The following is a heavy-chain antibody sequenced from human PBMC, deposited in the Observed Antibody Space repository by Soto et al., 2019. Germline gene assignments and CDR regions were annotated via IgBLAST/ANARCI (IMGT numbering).Heavy chain of an antibody. J-gene: IGHJ4*02. CDR2: IYYSGST. CDR1: GGSISSNY. CDR3: ARSIGYSSSWDY. D-gene: IGHD6-13*01. Sequence: SETLSLTCTVSGGSISSNYWSWIRQPPGKGLEWIGYIYYSGSTNYNPSPKSRVTISVDTSKNQFSLKLSSVTAADTAVYYCARSIGYSSSWDYWGQGTLVTVSS. V-gene: IGHV4-59*01.